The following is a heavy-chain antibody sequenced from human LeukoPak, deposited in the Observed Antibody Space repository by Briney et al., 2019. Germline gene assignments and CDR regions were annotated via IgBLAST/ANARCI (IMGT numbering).Heavy chain of an antibody. Sequence: ASVKVSCKASGYTFTGYYMHWVRQAPGQGLEWMGRINPNSGGTNYAQKFQGRVTMTRDTSISTAYMELSRLRSDDTAVCYCARGGPRITMIVVVITTFDYWGQGTLVTVSS. CDR1: GYTFTGYY. CDR2: INPNSGGT. CDR3: ARGGPRITMIVVVITTFDY. D-gene: IGHD3-22*01. V-gene: IGHV1-2*06. J-gene: IGHJ4*02.